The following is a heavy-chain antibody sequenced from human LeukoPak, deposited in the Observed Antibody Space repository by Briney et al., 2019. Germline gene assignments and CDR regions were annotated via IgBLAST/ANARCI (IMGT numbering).Heavy chain of an antibody. D-gene: IGHD2-2*01. Sequence: GGSLRLSCAASGFTFSRYWMTWVRQAPGKGLEWVANIKEDGGRIYYVDSVKGRFTTSRDNAKKSVYLQLNGLRDEDTAVYYCARIGYSSSSLDYWGQGTLVTVSS. CDR1: GFTFSRYW. CDR3: ARIGYSSSSLDY. V-gene: IGHV3-7*01. J-gene: IGHJ4*02. CDR2: IKEDGGRI.